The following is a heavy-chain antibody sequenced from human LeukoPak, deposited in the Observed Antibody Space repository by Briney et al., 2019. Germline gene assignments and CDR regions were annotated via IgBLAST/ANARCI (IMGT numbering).Heavy chain of an antibody. Sequence: SQTLSLTCNISGDSVSSHTAAWNWIRQSPSRGLEWLGRTYYRSTWSSDYAVSVQSRITINPDTSRNHFSLQLSSVTPEDTAVYYCARDRGGFDSWGQGTLVTVSS. J-gene: IGHJ5*01. CDR2: TYYRSTWSS. CDR3: ARDRGGFDS. CDR1: GDSVSSHTAA. V-gene: IGHV6-1*01. D-gene: IGHD3-10*01.